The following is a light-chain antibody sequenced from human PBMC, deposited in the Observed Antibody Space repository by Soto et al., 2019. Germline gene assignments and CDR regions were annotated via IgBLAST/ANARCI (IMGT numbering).Light chain of an antibody. J-gene: IGKJ4*01. CDR3: QHYNNYPLT. CDR2: DAS. CDR1: QSISSW. V-gene: IGKV1-5*01. Sequence: DIQMTQSPSTLSASVGDRVTITCRASQSISSWLAWYQQKPGKAPKLLIYDASSLESGVPSTFSGSGSGTDFSLSISSLHPDDFATYYCQHYNNYPLTFGGGTKVEIK.